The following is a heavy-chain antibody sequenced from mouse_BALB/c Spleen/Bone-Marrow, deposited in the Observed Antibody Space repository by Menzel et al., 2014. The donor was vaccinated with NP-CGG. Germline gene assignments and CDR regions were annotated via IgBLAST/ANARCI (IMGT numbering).Heavy chain of an antibody. J-gene: IGHJ4*01. CDR3: ARWDYATDY. CDR2: INPGSGGT. V-gene: IGHV1-54*01. Sequence: QVHVKQSGAELVRPGTSVKVSCKASGYAFTNYLIEWVKQRPGQGLEWIGVINPGSGGTNYNEKFKGKATLTADKSPSTAYMQLISLTSDDSAVYFCARWDYATDYWGQGTSVTVSS. CDR1: GYAFTNYL.